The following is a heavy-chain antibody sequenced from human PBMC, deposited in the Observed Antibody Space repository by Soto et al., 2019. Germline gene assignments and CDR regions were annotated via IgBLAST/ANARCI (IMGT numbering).Heavy chain of an antibody. CDR1: GFTFTNYG. J-gene: IGHJ6*02. CDR2: ISYDGGKR. V-gene: IGHV3-30*18. D-gene: IGHD3-16*01. Sequence: GGSLGLSCEVAGFTFTNYGMHWVRQAPGKGLEWVAFISYDGGKRYFADSVKGRFIISRVNSENTLYLQMNRLKAEDTAVYFCAKDQYYQRYYYYGMDVWGQGTRVTVSS. CDR3: AKDQYYQRYYYYGMDV.